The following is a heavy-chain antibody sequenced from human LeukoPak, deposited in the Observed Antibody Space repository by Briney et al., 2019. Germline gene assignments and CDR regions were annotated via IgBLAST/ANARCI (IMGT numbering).Heavy chain of an antibody. D-gene: IGHD3-3*01. CDR1: GFTVSDYY. CDR2: ISSSGDTI. Sequence: GGSLRLSCAASGFTVSDYYMIWIRQAPGKGLEWVSYISSSGDTIYYAGSVKGRFTISRDNAKSSLYLQMNSLRAEDTAVYYCARDRFLEWLLPIDDWGRGSLATVSS. V-gene: IGHV3-11*01. J-gene: IGHJ4*02. CDR3: ARDRFLEWLLPIDD.